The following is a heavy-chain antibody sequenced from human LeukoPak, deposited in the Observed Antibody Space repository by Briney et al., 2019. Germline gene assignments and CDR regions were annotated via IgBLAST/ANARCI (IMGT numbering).Heavy chain of an antibody. CDR1: GGSISSSSYY. V-gene: IGHV4-39*07. CDR2: IYYSGST. CDR3: ASHYYGSGSYYNYAFDY. D-gene: IGHD3-10*01. Sequence: KPSETLSLTCTVSGGSISSSSYYWGWIRQPPGKGLEWIGSIYYSGSTYYNPSLKSRVTISVDTSKNQFSLKLSSVTAADTAVYYCASHYYGSGSYYNYAFDYWGQGTLVTVSS. J-gene: IGHJ4*02.